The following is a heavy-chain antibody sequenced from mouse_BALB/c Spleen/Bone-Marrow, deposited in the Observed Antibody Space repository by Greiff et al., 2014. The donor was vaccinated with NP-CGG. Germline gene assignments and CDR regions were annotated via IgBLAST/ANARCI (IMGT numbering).Heavy chain of an antibody. CDR3: TRWDGNYGWFAY. Sequence: QVQLQQSGAELVGPGASVTLSCKASGYTFTDYEMHWVKQTPVHGLEWIGAIDPETGGTAYNQKFKGKATLTADKSSSTAYMELRSLTSEDSAVYYCTRWDGNYGWFAYWGQGTLVTVSA. V-gene: IGHV1-15*01. CDR1: GYTFTDYE. CDR2: IDPETGGT. D-gene: IGHD2-1*01. J-gene: IGHJ3*01.